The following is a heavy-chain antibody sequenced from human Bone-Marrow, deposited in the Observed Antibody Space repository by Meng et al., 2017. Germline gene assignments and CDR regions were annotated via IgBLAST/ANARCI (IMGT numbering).Heavy chain of an antibody. CDR2: INHSGST. V-gene: IGHV4-34*01. Sequence: QGQLQQWGAGLLKPSETLSLTCAVYGGSFSGYYWSWIRPPPGKGLEWIGEINHSGSTNYNPSLKSRVTISVDTSKNQFSLKLSSVTAADTAVYYCARGSWLQLWLQDYWGQGTLVTVSS. J-gene: IGHJ4*02. CDR3: ARGSWLQLWLQDY. CDR1: GGSFSGYY. D-gene: IGHD5-18*01.